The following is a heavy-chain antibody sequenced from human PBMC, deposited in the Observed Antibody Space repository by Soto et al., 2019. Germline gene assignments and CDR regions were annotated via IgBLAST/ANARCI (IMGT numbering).Heavy chain of an antibody. Sequence: QVQLVQSGAEVKKPGASVKVSCKASGYTFTSYDINWVRQATGQGLERMGWMNPNSGNTGYAQKFQGRVTMTRNTSISRAYRELGSLRSEDTAVYYCARGEYCSGGSCYRDWFDPWGQGTLVTVSS. J-gene: IGHJ5*02. V-gene: IGHV1-8*01. CDR2: MNPNSGNT. D-gene: IGHD2-15*01. CDR3: ARGEYCSGGSCYRDWFDP. CDR1: GYTFTSYD.